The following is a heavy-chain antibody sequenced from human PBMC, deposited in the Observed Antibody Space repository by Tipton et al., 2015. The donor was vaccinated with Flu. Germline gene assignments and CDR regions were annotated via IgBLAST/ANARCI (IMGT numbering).Heavy chain of an antibody. V-gene: IGHV3-11*01. Sequence: TASGFTFSDYYMSWIRQAPGKGLEWVSYISSSGSTIYYADSVKGRFTISRDNARNSLYLQMNSLRAEDTAVYYCARDPSYSSGWPLYYYGMDVWGQGTTVTVSS. CDR3: ARDPSYSSGWPLYYYGMDV. J-gene: IGHJ6*02. D-gene: IGHD6-19*01. CDR2: ISSSGSTI. CDR1: GFTFSDYY.